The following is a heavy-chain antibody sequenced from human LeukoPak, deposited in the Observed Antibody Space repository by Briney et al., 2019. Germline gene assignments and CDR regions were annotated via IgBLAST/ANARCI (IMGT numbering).Heavy chain of an antibody. V-gene: IGHV4-4*02. D-gene: IGHD5-24*01. CDR3: TRNGAYNLDY. Sequence: PSGTLSFTCAVSGGSISNGYWWSWVRQPPGKGLEWIGEIFHSGGTNYNPSLKSRATISVDKSKNQFSLSVTSVSAADTAVYYCTRNGAYNLDYWGQGTVVTVSS. CDR2: IFHSGGT. CDR1: GGSISNGYW. J-gene: IGHJ4*02.